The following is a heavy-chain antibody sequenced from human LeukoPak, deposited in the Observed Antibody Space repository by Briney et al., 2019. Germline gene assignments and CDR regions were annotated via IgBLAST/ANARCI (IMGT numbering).Heavy chain of an antibody. CDR1: GFTFKSYA. CDR3: ARDSGNYFDAFDI. J-gene: IGHJ3*02. D-gene: IGHD1-26*01. V-gene: IGHV3-21*01. Sequence: PGGSLRLSCATSGFTFKSYAMNWVRQSPGKGLEWVSSISGDSTDIYYADSLMGRSTISRDNAKNSLYLQMNSLRAEDTAVYYCARDSGNYFDAFDIWGQGTMVTVSS. CDR2: ISGDSTDI.